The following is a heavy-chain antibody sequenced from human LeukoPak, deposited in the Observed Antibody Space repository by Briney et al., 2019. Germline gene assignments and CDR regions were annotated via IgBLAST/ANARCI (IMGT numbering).Heavy chain of an antibody. CDR2: INHSGST. D-gene: IGHD3-22*01. J-gene: IGHJ4*02. CDR3: APRGRDSSGYLDDY. Sequence: SGTLSLTCAVSGGSISSSNWWSWVRQPPGKGLEWIGEINHSGSTNYNPSLKSRVTISVDTSKNQFSLKLSSVTAADTAVYYCAPRGRDSSGYLDDYWGQGTLVTVSS. CDR1: GGSISSSNW. V-gene: IGHV4-4*02.